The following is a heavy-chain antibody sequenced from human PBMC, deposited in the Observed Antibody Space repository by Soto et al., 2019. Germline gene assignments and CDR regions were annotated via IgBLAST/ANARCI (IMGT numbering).Heavy chain of an antibody. CDR2: VYSTGGV. V-gene: IGHV4-4*07. CDR1: GDSIGRFY. Sequence: QLQLHESGPGLVKPSETLSLTCNVSGDSIGRFYWSWIRQSAGKGLEWIGRVYSTGGVTYNPALKGRVTISLDRSKNHVSLEMNSVTAADKAVYFCARDLSGTGLGIWGRGTRVSVSS. CDR3: ARDLSGTGLGI. J-gene: IGHJ6*02. D-gene: IGHD1-26*01.